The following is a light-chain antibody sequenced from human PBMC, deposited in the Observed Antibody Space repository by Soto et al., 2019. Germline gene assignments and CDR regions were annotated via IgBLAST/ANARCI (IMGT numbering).Light chain of an antibody. V-gene: IGKV1-5*01. Sequence: DIPMTQSPSTLYASVGDRVTITCRASQNVDNWVAWYQQKPGKAPKFLIYDASNLESGVPSRFSGRGSGTEFTLTISNLQPDDFATYYCQRYNSNSRTFGQGTTV. J-gene: IGKJ1*01. CDR3: QRYNSNSRT. CDR1: QNVDNW. CDR2: DAS.